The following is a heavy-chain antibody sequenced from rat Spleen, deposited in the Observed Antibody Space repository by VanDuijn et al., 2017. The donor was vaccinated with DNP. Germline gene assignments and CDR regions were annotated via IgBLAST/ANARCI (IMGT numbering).Heavy chain of an antibody. D-gene: IGHD1-4*01. CDR1: GFTFSDFP. J-gene: IGHJ3*01. V-gene: IGHV5-46*01. Sequence: EVQLVESGGGLVQPGGSMKLSCAASGFTFSDFPLAWVRQTPTKGLEGFATISTNGGGTYYRDSVKGRFTISRDTAKSTLYLQMDSLRSEDTATYYCATHTFTPGITTPFAYWGQGTLVTVSS. CDR2: ISTNGGGT. CDR3: ATHTFTPGITTPFAY.